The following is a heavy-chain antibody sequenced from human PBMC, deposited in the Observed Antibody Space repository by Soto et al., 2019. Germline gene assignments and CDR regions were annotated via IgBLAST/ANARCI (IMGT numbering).Heavy chain of an antibody. V-gene: IGHV4-4*02. CDR2: IYHSGST. CDR3: ARTVRYYRSRSRWFDP. CDR1: GGSISSSNW. Sequence: SEALSVTCAVSGGSISSSNWWSWVRQPPGKGLEWIGEIYHSGSTNYNPSLKSRVTISVDKSKNQFSLKLSSVTAADTAVYYCARTVRYYRSRSRWFDPWGPGTLVTVSS. J-gene: IGHJ5*02. D-gene: IGHD3-10*01.